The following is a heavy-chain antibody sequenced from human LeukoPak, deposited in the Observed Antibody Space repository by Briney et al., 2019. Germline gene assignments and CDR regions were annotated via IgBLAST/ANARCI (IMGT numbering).Heavy chain of an antibody. Sequence: PGGSLRLSCAASGFTVSSNYMSWVRQSPGKGLEWVSSISSSSSYIYYAESVKSRFTISRDKAKNSLYLQMNSLRAEDTAVYYCARRHTTEFGESDYWGQGTLVTVSS. D-gene: IGHD3-10*01. V-gene: IGHV3-21*01. CDR2: ISSSSSYI. J-gene: IGHJ4*02. CDR1: GFTVSSNY. CDR3: ARRHTTEFGESDY.